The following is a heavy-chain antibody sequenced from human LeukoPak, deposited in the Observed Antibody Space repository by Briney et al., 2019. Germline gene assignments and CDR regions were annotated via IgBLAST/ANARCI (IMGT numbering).Heavy chain of an antibody. CDR1: GFTFSSYW. CDR2: IKEDGSRQ. Sequence: GGSLRLSCATSGFTFSSYWMTWVRQAPGTELEWVANIKEDGSRQHYIDSVKGRFTISRDNAKSSLYLQMNSLRVEDSAVYYCARDGYASGSHDYWGQGTLVTVSS. CDR3: ARDGYASGSHDY. V-gene: IGHV3-7*04. D-gene: IGHD3-10*01. J-gene: IGHJ4*02.